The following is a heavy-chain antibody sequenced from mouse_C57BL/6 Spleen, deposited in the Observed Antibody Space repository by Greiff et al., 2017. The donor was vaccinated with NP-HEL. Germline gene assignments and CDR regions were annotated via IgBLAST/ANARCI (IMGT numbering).Heavy chain of an antibody. CDR2: IDPEDGET. V-gene: IGHV14-2*01. CDR3: AKDDPCFAY. J-gene: IGHJ2*01. CDR1: GFNIKDYY. Sequence: EVQLQQSGAELVKPGASVKLSCTASGFNIKDYYMHWVKQRTEQGLEWIGRIDPEDGETKYAPKFQGRVTISADTSSNTPYLHISSLTSKDTAVYYCAKDDPCFAYWGQGTPLTVSS.